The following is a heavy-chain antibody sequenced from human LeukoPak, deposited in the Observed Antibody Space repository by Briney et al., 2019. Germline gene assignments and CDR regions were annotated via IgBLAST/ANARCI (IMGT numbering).Heavy chain of an antibody. Sequence: PSETLSLTCTVSGGSISSYYWSWLRQPPGKGLEWIGYIYYSGSTNYNPSLKSRVTISVDTSKNQFSLKLSSVTAADTAVYYCARDPRKDAFDIWGQGTMVTVSS. V-gene: IGHV4-59*12. CDR3: ARDPRKDAFDI. CDR1: GGSISSYY. J-gene: IGHJ3*02. CDR2: IYYSGST.